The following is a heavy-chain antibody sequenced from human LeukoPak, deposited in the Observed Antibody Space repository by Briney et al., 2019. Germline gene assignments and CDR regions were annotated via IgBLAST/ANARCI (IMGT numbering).Heavy chain of an antibody. CDR3: AREGVYYGSGSSNWFDP. D-gene: IGHD3-10*01. Sequence: ASVKVSCKASGYTFTSYYMHWVRQAPGQGLEWMRIINPSGGSTSYAQKFQGRVTMTRDTSTSTVYMELSSLRSEDTAVYYCAREGVYYGSGSSNWFDPWGQGTLVTVSS. CDR1: GYTFTSYY. V-gene: IGHV1-46*01. J-gene: IGHJ5*02. CDR2: INPSGGST.